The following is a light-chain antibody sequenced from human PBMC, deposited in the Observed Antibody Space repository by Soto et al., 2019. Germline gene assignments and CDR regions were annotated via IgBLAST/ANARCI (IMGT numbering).Light chain of an antibody. Sequence: QSVLTQPASVSGSPGQSITISCTGTSSDVGGYNYVSWYQQHPGNAPRLLIYDVSSRPSRISDRFSGSRSGNTASLTISGLQADDEADYYCISYTGSSTPYVFGTGTQLTVL. CDR1: SSDVGGYNY. CDR2: DVS. V-gene: IGLV2-14*03. CDR3: ISYTGSSTPYV. J-gene: IGLJ1*01.